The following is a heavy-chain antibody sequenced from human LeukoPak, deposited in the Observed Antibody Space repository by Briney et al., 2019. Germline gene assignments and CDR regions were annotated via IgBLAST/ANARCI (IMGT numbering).Heavy chain of an antibody. Sequence: TGGSLRLSCAASGFTFSNGWMSWVRQAPGKGLEWVAKIKQDGSEKYYVDSVKGRFTISRDNAKNSLYLQMNSLGAEDTAVYYCARRGTSSSWAHFDYWGQGTLVTVSS. CDR3: ARRGTSSSWAHFDY. J-gene: IGHJ4*02. D-gene: IGHD6-13*01. CDR2: IKQDGSEK. V-gene: IGHV3-7*03. CDR1: GFTFSNGW.